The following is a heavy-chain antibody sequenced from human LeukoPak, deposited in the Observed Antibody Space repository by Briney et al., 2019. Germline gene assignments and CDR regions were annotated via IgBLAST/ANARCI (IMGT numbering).Heavy chain of an antibody. V-gene: IGHV3-21*01. Sequence: GGSLRLSCAASGFTFSSYSMNWVRQAPGKGLEWVSSISSSSSYIYYADSVKGRFTISRDNAKNSLYLQMNSLRAEDTAVYYCAREGRLLWFGEDYYYGMGVWGQGTTVTVSS. D-gene: IGHD3-10*01. CDR1: GFTFSSYS. CDR3: AREGRLLWFGEDYYYGMGV. J-gene: IGHJ6*02. CDR2: ISSSSSYI.